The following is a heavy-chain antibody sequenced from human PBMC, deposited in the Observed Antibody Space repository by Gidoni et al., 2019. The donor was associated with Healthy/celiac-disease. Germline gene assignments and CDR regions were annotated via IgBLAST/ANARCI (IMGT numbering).Heavy chain of an antibody. CDR2: IKQDGSEK. D-gene: IGHD3-9*01. CDR3: ARDRYYDILTGYPD. J-gene: IGHJ4*02. V-gene: IGHV3-7*01. CDR1: GFTFSSYW. Sequence: EVQLVESGGGLVQPGGSLRLSCAASGFTFSSYWMSWVRQAPGKGLEWVANIKQDGSEKYYVDSVKGRFTISRDNAKNSLYLQMNSLRAEDTAVYYCARDRYYDILTGYPDWGQGTLVTVSS.